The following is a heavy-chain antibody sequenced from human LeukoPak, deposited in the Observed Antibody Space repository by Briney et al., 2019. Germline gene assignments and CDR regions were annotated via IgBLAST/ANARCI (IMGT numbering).Heavy chain of an antibody. CDR3: ARVPLDCSSTSCYTFDY. D-gene: IGHD2-2*02. CDR2: IYYSGST. V-gene: IGHV4-59*11. Sequence: SETLSLTCTVSGGSISSHYWSWIRQPPGKGLERIGYIYYSGSTNYNPSLKSRVTISVDTSKNQFSLKLSSVTAADTAVYYCARVPLDCSSTSCYTFDYWGQGTLVTVSS. J-gene: IGHJ4*02. CDR1: GGSISSHY.